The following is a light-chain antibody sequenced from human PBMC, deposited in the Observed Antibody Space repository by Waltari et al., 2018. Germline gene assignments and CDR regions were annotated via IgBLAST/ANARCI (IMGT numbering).Light chain of an antibody. CDR3: LQHSNYPPWT. CDR1: RGIRNY. J-gene: IGKJ1*01. Sequence: DIQMTQSPSVVSASVGDRVTITCRASRGIRNYVAWFQQKPGKVPKRLLSAASSLQSGVSSRFSGSGSGTEFTLTIDSVQPEDFATYYCLQHSNYPPWTFGQGTKVEIK. V-gene: IGKV1-17*03. CDR2: AAS.